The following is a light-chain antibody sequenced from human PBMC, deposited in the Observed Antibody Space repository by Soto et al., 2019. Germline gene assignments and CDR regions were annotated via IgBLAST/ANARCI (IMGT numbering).Light chain of an antibody. Sequence: QSVLTQPASVSGSPGQSITISCTGTSTVVGGYNYVSWYQHHSGKAPKLLIYEVTNRPSGISDRFSGSKSVNTASLTISGLQAEDESDYYCGSYSSTDTPFVFGTGTKVTVL. J-gene: IGLJ1*01. CDR2: EVT. V-gene: IGLV2-14*01. CDR1: STVVGGYNY. CDR3: GSYSSTDTPFV.